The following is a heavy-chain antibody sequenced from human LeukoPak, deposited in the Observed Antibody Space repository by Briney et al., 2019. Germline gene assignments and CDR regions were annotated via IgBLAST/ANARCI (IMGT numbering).Heavy chain of an antibody. Sequence: PSQTLSLTCTVSGDSISSGDYYWSWIRQPPGKGLEWMGYIYYSGSTYYNPSLRSRVTMSVDTSKNQFSLKLSSVTAADTAVYYCARVAGQAGESLYRVQFYYFDYWGQGTLVTVSS. CDR2: IYYSGST. CDR3: ARVAGQAGESLYRVQFYYFDY. CDR1: GDSISSGDYY. J-gene: IGHJ4*02. V-gene: IGHV4-30-4*01. D-gene: IGHD3-10*01.